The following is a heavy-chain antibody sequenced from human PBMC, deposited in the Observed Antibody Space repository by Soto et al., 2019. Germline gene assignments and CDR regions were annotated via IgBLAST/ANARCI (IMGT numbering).Heavy chain of an antibody. Sequence: QVQLVQSGAEVKKPGSSVKVSCKASGGTFSSYAISWVRQALGQGLEWMGGIIPIFGTANYAQKFQGRVTITADKSTSTAYMELSSLRSEDTAVYYCARDPKGYCSGGSCYRDDYWGQGTLVTVSS. D-gene: IGHD2-15*01. CDR3: ARDPKGYCSGGSCYRDDY. J-gene: IGHJ4*02. CDR1: GGTFSSYA. CDR2: IIPIFGTA. V-gene: IGHV1-69*06.